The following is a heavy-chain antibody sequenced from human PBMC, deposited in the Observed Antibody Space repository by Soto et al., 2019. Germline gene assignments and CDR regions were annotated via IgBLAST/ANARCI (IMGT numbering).Heavy chain of an antibody. CDR1: GFTFSDYY. D-gene: IGHD2-2*02. V-gene: IGHV3-11*01. J-gene: IGHJ5*02. CDR3: ARYIRRDHNWFDP. CDR2: ISSSGSTI. Sequence: GGSLRLSCAASGFTFSDYYMSWIRQAPGKGLEWVSYISSSGSTIYYTDSVKGRFTISRDNAKNSLYLQMNSLRAEDTAVYYCARYIRRDHNWFDPWGQGTLVTVSA.